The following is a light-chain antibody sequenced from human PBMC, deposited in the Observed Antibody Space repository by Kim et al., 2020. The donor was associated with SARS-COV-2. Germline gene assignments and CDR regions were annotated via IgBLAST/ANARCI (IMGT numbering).Light chain of an antibody. V-gene: IGLV3-1*01. CDR3: QAWDRDSVI. CDR1: KLGEKY. J-gene: IGLJ2*01. CDR2: EDS. Sequence: SYELTQPPSVSVSPGQTASITCSGDKLGEKYASWYQQRPGQSPLLVIYEDSKRPSGIPERFSGSNSGNTASLTVSGTQTMDEGEYYCQAWDRDSVIFGGGTQLTVL.